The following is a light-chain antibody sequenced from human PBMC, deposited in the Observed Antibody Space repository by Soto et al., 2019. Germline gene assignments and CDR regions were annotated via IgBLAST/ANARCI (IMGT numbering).Light chain of an antibody. V-gene: IGKV3-15*01. CDR2: GAS. Sequence: EIVMTQSPATLSVSPGERATLSCRASQSVRSNLAWYQQKPGQTPRLLIYGASTRATGIPARFSGSGSGTEFTLTISSLQSEDSAVYYCQQYKNWPTITFGQGTRLEIK. J-gene: IGKJ5*01. CDR1: QSVRSN. CDR3: QQYKNWPTIT.